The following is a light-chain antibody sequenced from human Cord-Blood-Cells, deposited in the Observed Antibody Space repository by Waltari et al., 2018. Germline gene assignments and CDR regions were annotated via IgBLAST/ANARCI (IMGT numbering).Light chain of an antibody. Sequence: DIVMTKSPDYLAVSMGERATINCKSRQSVLYSSNNKNYLAWYQQKPGQPPKLLIYWASTRESGVPDRFSGSGSGTDFTLTISSLQAEDVAVYYCQQYYSTPFTFGPGTKVDIK. CDR1: QSVLYSSNNKNY. V-gene: IGKV4-1*01. J-gene: IGKJ3*01. CDR2: WAS. CDR3: QQYYSTPFT.